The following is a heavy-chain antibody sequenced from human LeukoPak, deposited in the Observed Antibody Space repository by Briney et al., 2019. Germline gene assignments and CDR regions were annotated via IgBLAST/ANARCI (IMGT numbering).Heavy chain of an antibody. J-gene: IGHJ6*03. CDR3: ARGPNVYGNSSGLIRDYYYYMDV. V-gene: IGHV3-30-3*01. CDR2: ISYDGSNK. CDR1: GFTFSNYA. D-gene: IGHD6-6*01. Sequence: GGSLRLSCAAPGFTFSNYAMHWVRQAPGKGLEWVAVISYDGSNKYNADSVKGRFTISRDNSKNTVYLQMNSLRAEDTAVYYCARGPNVYGNSSGLIRDYYYYMDVWGKGTTVTVSS.